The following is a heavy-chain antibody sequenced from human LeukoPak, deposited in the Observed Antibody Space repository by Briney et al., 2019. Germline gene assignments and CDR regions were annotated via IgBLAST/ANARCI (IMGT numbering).Heavy chain of an antibody. CDR1: GFTFSSYW. J-gene: IGHJ3*02. CDR2: INSDGSST. CDR3: ARALPRYCSGGSCYSNDAFDI. Sequence: PGGSLRLSCAASGFTFSSYWMHWVRQAPGKGLVWVSRINSDGSSTSYADSVKGRFTISRDNAKNSLYLQMNSLRAEDTAVYYCARALPRYCSGGSCYSNDAFDIWGQGTMVTVSS. D-gene: IGHD2-15*01. V-gene: IGHV3-74*01.